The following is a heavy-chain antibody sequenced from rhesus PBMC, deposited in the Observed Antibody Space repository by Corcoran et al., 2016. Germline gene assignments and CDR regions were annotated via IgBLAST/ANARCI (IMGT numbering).Heavy chain of an antibody. CDR2: ITYTCSNT. CDR3: ASILDY. D-gene: IGHD2-2*01. V-gene: IGHV3S5*01. Sequence: EVQLVETGGGLVQPGGSLRLSCAASGFSFSCYGMSWDRQAHGKARQWVYTITYTCSNTYNAESVKGRVTISRDNSKNTLSLQMNSLRPEDTAVYYCASILDYWGQGVLVTVSS. J-gene: IGHJ4*01. CDR1: GFSFSCYG.